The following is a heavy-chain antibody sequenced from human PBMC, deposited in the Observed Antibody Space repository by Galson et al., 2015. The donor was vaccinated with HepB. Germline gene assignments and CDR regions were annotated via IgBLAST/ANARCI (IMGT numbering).Heavy chain of an antibody. CDR1: GYTFTSYA. V-gene: IGHV1-3*01. Sequence: SVKVSCKASGYTFTSYAMHWVRQAPGQRLEWMGWINAGNGNTKYSQKFQGRVTITRDTSASTAYMELSSLRSEDTAVYYCARPYSSGWYGTDFDYWGQGTLVTVSS. J-gene: IGHJ4*02. CDR2: INAGNGNT. CDR3: ARPYSSGWYGTDFDY. D-gene: IGHD6-19*01.